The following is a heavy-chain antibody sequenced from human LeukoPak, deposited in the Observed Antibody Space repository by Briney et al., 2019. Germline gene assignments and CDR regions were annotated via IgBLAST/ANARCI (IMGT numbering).Heavy chain of an antibody. CDR2: MNPYSGNT. D-gene: IGHD2-2*02. CDR3: TRGSQNCASASCYNF. Sequence: ASVKVSCEASGYTFTSYDINWVRQAAGQGLEWMGWMNPYSGNTGYARKFQGRVTMTRSTSISTAYMELGSLTSEDTAVYYCTRGSQNCASASCYNFWGQGTLVTVSS. J-gene: IGHJ4*02. CDR1: GYTFTSYD. V-gene: IGHV1-8*01.